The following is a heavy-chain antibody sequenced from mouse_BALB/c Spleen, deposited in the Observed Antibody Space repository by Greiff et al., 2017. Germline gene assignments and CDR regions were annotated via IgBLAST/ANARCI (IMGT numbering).Heavy chain of an antibody. V-gene: IGHV1S81*02. CDR1: GYTFTSYW. D-gene: IGHD2-3*01. J-gene: IGHJ4*01. Sequence: VQLQQPGAELVKPGASVKLSCKASGYTFTSYWMHWVKQRPGQGLEWIGEINPSNGRTNYNEKFKSKATLTVDKSSSTAYMQLSSLTSEDSAVYYCTTGYYEGYAMDYWGQGTSVTVSS. CDR2: INPSNGRT. CDR3: TTGYYEGYAMDY.